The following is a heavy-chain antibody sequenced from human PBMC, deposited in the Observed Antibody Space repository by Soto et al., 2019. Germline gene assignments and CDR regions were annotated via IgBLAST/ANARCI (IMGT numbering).Heavy chain of an antibody. D-gene: IGHD3-22*01. J-gene: IGHJ4*02. V-gene: IGHV1-69*01. Sequence: QVQLVQSGAEVKKPGSSVKVSCKASGGTFSSYAISWVRQAPGQGLEWLGGINPIFGTANYAQKFQGRVTITADESTSTAYMELSSLRSEDTAVYYCRSSGYITKQYYFDYWGQGTLVTVSS. CDR3: RSSGYITKQYYFDY. CDR2: INPIFGTA. CDR1: GGTFSSYA.